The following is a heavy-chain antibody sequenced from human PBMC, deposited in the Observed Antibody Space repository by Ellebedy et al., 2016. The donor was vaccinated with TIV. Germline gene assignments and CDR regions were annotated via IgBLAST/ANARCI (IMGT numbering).Heavy chain of an antibody. Sequence: AASVKVSCKASGYTFTSYDINWVRQATGQGLEWMGWMNPNSGNTGYAQKFQGRVTITRNTSMSTAYMELSSLRSEDTAVYYCARAQEGPRPQYYYYYGMDVWGQGTTVTVSS. V-gene: IGHV1-8*03. CDR3: ARAQEGPRPQYYYYYGMDV. CDR1: GYTFTSYD. CDR2: MNPNSGNT. J-gene: IGHJ6*02.